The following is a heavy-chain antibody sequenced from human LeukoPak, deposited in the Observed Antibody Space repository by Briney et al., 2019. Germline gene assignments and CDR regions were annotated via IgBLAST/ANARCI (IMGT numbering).Heavy chain of an antibody. J-gene: IGHJ4*02. D-gene: IGHD5-18*01. CDR1: GGSISSGDYY. Sequence: SETLALTCTVSGGSISSGDYYWSWIRQPPGKSLEWIGYIYYSGSTYYKPSLKSRVTISVDTSKNQFSLKLSSVTAADTAVYYCAREAVDTAMVDYWGQGTLVTVSS. CDR2: IYYSGST. V-gene: IGHV4-30-4*08. CDR3: AREAVDTAMVDY.